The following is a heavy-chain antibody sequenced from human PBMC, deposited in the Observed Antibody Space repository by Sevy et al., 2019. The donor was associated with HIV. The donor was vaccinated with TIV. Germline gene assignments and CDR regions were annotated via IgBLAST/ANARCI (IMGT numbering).Heavy chain of an antibody. Sequence: ASVKVSCKASGGTFSSYAISWVRQAPGQGLEWMGGIISIFGTANYAQKFQGRVTITADESTSTAYMELSSLRSEDTAVYYCARGVHSGSYFGHSDAFDIWGQGTMVTVSS. CDR3: ARGVHSGSYFGHSDAFDI. CDR1: GGTFSSYA. D-gene: IGHD1-26*01. J-gene: IGHJ3*02. V-gene: IGHV1-69*13. CDR2: IISIFGTA.